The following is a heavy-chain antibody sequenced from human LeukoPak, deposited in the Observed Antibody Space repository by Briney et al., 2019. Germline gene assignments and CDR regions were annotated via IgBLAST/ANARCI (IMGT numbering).Heavy chain of an antibody. D-gene: IGHD1-26*01. J-gene: IGHJ4*02. CDR1: GGSISISKW. CDR3: ASKSYSGSYTFDY. Sequence: SGTLSPTCAVSGGSISISKWWSWVRQPPGQGLEWIGEIYHSGSANYNPSLKSRVTISVDKSKNQFSLNLNSVTAADTAVYYCASKSYSGSYTFDYWGQGTLVTVSS. V-gene: IGHV4-4*02. CDR2: IYHSGSA.